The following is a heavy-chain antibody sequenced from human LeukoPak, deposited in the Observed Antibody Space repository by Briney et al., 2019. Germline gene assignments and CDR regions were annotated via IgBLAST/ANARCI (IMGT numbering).Heavy chain of an antibody. Sequence: SETLSLTCAVYGGSFSGYYWSWIRQPPGKGLEWIGEINHSGSTNYNPSLKSRVTMSVDTSKNQFSLKLSSVTAADTAVYYCARGLGYCSSTSCSSFDYWGQGTLVTVSS. D-gene: IGHD2-2*01. CDR1: GGSFSGYY. CDR3: ARGLGYCSSTSCSSFDY. J-gene: IGHJ4*02. V-gene: IGHV4-34*01. CDR2: INHSGST.